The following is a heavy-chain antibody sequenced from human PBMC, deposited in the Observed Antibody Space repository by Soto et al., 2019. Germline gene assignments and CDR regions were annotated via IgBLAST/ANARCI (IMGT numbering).Heavy chain of an antibody. CDR3: ASGYSSSSYTGYYYYGMDV. D-gene: IGHD6-6*01. V-gene: IGHV1-18*04. CDR1: GYTFPSYG. Sequence: SAQVSCKASGYTFPSYGISWVRQAPGQGLEWMGWISAYNGNTNYAQKLQGRVTMTTDTSTSTAYMELRSLRSDDTAVYCCASGYSSSSYTGYYYYGMDVWGQGTTVTVSS. J-gene: IGHJ6*02. CDR2: ISAYNGNT.